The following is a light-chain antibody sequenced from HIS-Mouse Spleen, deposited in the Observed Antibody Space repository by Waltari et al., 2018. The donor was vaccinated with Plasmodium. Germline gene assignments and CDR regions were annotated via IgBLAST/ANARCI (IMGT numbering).Light chain of an antibody. J-gene: IGKJ3*01. CDR3: QQYNNWSFT. Sequence: EIVMTQSPATLSVSPGERATLSCRASQSCTSNLAWYQQKPGQAPRLLIYGASTRATGIPARFRGSGSGTEFTLTISSLQSEDFAVYYCQQYNNWSFTFGPGTKVDIK. CDR1: QSCTSN. V-gene: IGKV3-15*01. CDR2: GAS.